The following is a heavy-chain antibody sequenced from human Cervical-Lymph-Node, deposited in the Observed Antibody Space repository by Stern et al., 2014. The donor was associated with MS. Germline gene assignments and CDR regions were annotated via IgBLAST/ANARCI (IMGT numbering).Heavy chain of an antibody. CDR2: MNPYSGNA. D-gene: IGHD1-26*01. V-gene: IGHV1-8*01. J-gene: IGHJ4*02. CDR3: ARGRELLSLDY. Sequence: VQLVESGAEVKTPGASVKVSCKASGYTFTRYDINWVRQGTGQGLEWMGWMNPYSGNAVYAQKFQGRVTMTRDTSTSTAYLELTSLRSEDTAVFYCARGRELLSLDYWGQGTLVTVSS. CDR1: GYTFTRYD.